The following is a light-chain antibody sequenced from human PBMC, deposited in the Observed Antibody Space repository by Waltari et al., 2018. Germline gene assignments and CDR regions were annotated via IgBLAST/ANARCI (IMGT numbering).Light chain of an antibody. V-gene: IGKV4-1*01. Sequence: DIVMTQSPDSLAGSLGERATLNATSCQSVLHSFNNNNYLAWYQQKPGQPPKLLIYWASTRESGVPDRFSGSGSGTDFTLTISSLQAEDVAVYYCQQYYSSPPTFGGGTKVEIK. CDR1: QSVLHSFNNNNY. J-gene: IGKJ4*01. CDR3: QQYYSSPPT. CDR2: WAS.